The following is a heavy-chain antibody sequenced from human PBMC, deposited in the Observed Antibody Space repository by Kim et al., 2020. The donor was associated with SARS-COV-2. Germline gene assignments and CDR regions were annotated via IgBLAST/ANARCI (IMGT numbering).Heavy chain of an antibody. J-gene: IGHJ4*02. V-gene: IGHV3-23*05. CDR3: AKRQMAQRFDF. Sequence: YAESVRGRFTTSRDDSRNMLYLHMNGLRAEDTAVYYCAKRQMAQRFDFWGQGTLVAVSS.